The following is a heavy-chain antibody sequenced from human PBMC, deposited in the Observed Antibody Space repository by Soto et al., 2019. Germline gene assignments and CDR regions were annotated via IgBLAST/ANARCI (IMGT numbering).Heavy chain of an antibody. CDR1: GGSISSGGYY. CDR2: IYYSGST. J-gene: IGHJ6*02. Sequence: QVQLQESGPGLVKPSQTLSLTCSVSGGSISSGGYYWSWIRQHPGKGLEWIGYIYYSGSTYYNPSLKSRVTISVDTSKNQFPLKLSSVTAADTAVYYCARACGGDCSYGMDVWGQGTTVTVSS. V-gene: IGHV4-31*03. CDR3: ARACGGDCSYGMDV. D-gene: IGHD2-21*02.